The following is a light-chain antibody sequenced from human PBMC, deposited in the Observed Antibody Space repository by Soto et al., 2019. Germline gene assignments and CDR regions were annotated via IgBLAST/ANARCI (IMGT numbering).Light chain of an antibody. CDR2: TAS. Sequence: DIQMTQSPSSLSASVGDRVSITCRAIQSIGTYLNWFQQKPGEAPNLLIYTASTLHNGVPSRFSGSGSGTDFILTISSLQPEDFATYYCQQTIDHPVTFGQGTRLEMK. J-gene: IGKJ5*01. CDR3: QQTIDHPVT. CDR1: QSIGTY. V-gene: IGKV1-39*01.